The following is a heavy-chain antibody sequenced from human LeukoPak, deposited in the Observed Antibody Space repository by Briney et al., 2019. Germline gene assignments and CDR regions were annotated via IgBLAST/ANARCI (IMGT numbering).Heavy chain of an antibody. V-gene: IGHV1-18*01. CDR3: ARDGYYYDSSGRDLGAFDI. Sequence: ASVKVSCKTSGYTFTSHGISWVRQAPGQGLEWMGWISGYNGNTNYVQKFQGRVTMTTDTSTSTAYMELRSLRSDDTAVYYCARDGYYYDSSGRDLGAFDIWGQGTMVTVSS. CDR1: GYTFTSHG. J-gene: IGHJ3*02. D-gene: IGHD3-22*01. CDR2: ISGYNGNT.